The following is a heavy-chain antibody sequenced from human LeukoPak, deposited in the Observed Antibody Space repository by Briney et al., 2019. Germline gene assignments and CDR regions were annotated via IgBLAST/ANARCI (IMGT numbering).Heavy chain of an antibody. J-gene: IGHJ5*02. CDR1: GYSISSSNW. CDR2: IYYSGST. D-gene: IGHD6-13*01. V-gene: IGHV4-28*03. CDR3: AREESSSWCDHGSGRLDP. Sequence: PSETLSLTCAVSGYSISSSNWWGWIRQPPGKGLEWIGYIYYSGSTYYNPSLKSRVTMSVDTSKNQFSLILSFVTAVDTAVYYCAREESSSWCDHGSGRLDPWGQGTLVTVSS.